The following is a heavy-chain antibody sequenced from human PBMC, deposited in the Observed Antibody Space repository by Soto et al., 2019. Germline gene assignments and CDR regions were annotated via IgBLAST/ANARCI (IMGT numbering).Heavy chain of an antibody. CDR2: MNPNSGNT. Sequence: GASVKVSCKASGYTFTSYDINWVRQATGQGLEWMGWMNPNSGNTGYAQKFQGRVTMTRNTSISTAYMELSSLRSEDTAVYYCASQIGYYDFWSGYLDAFDIWGQGTMVTVSS. CDR3: ASQIGYYDFWSGYLDAFDI. CDR1: GYTFTSYD. V-gene: IGHV1-8*01. D-gene: IGHD3-3*01. J-gene: IGHJ3*02.